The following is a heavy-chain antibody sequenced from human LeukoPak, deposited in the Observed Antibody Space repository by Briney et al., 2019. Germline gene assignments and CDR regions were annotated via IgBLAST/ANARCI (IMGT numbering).Heavy chain of an antibody. CDR2: ISGSGGIT. D-gene: IGHD3-3*01. Sequence: GGSLRLSCAASGFTFSNFTMNWVRQAPGKGLEWVSTISGSGGITYYADSVKGRFTISRDNSKNTLYLQMNSLRAEDTAVYYCAKARWSGPFYFDYWGQGTLVTVSS. V-gene: IGHV3-23*01. CDR3: AKARWSGPFYFDY. J-gene: IGHJ4*02. CDR1: GFTFSNFT.